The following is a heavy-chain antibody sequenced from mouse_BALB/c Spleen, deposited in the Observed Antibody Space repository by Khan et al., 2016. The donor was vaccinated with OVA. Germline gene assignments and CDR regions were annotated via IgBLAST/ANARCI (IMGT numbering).Heavy chain of an antibody. CDR2: IRSGGST. V-gene: IGHV2-2*01. Sequence: QVQLKESGPGLVQPSQSLSITCTVSGFPLSTYGIHWLRQSQGKGLEWLGAIRSGGSTDYNGAFISRLNIPKDNSKSQVSFTMNSLQDDDTAIYYCPRHSYMYYITYWDQGTLVTVSA. CDR3: PRHSYMYYITY. CDR1: GFPLSTYG. J-gene: IGHJ3*01. D-gene: IGHD2-14*01.